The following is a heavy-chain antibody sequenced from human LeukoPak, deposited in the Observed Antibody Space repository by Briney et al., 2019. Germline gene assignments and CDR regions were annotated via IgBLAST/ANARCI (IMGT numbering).Heavy chain of an antibody. V-gene: IGHV1-69*13. CDR1: GGTFSSYA. CDR3: ARYPLAAADDWFDP. Sequence: SVTVSCKASGGTFSSYAISWVRQAPGQGLEWMGGIIPIFGTANYAQKFQGRVTITADESTSTAYMELSSLRSEDTAVYYCARYPLAAADDWFDPWGQGTLVTVSS. D-gene: IGHD6-13*01. CDR2: IIPIFGTA. J-gene: IGHJ5*02.